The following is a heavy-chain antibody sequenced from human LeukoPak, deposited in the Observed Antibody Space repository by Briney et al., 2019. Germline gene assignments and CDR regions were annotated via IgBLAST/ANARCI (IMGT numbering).Heavy chain of an antibody. CDR1: GGSFSGYY. V-gene: IGHV4-34*01. Sequence: SETLSLTCAVYGGSFSGYYWSWTRQPPGKGLEWIGENYHSGSTNYNPSLKSRVTISVDTSKNQFSLKLSSVTAADTAVYYCARAGRAWIQLWLSLDYWGQGTLVTVSS. CDR2: NYHSGST. D-gene: IGHD5-18*01. CDR3: ARAGRAWIQLWLSLDY. J-gene: IGHJ4*02.